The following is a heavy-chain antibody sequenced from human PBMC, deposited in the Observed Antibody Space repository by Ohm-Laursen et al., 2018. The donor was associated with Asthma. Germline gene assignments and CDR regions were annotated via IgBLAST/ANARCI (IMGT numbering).Heavy chain of an antibody. Sequence: ASVKVSCKASGYTFTGYYMHWVRQAPGQGLEWMGRINPNSGGTNYAQKFQGRVTMTRDTSISTAYMELSRLRSDDTAVYYCARPYYDFWSGYPENWFDPWGQGTMVTVSS. J-gene: IGHJ5*02. V-gene: IGHV1-2*06. CDR3: ARPYYDFWSGYPENWFDP. D-gene: IGHD3-3*01. CDR2: INPNSGGT. CDR1: GYTFTGYY.